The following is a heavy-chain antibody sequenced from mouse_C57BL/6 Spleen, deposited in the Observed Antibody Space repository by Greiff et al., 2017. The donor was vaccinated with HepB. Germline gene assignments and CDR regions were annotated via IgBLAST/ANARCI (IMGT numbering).Heavy chain of an antibody. V-gene: IGHV5-6*01. Sequence: EVKLMESGGDLVKPGGSLKLSCAASGFTFSSYGMSWVRQTPDKRLEWVATISSGGSYTYYPDSVKGRFTISRDNAKNTLYLQMSSLKSEDTAMYYCARQSGEAMDYWGQGTSVTVSS. CDR1: GFTFSSYG. CDR2: ISSGGSYT. CDR3: ARQSGEAMDY. D-gene: IGHD3-1*01. J-gene: IGHJ4*01.